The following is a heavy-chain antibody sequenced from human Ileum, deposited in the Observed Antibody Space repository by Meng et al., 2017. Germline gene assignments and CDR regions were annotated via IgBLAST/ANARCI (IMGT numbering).Heavy chain of an antibody. D-gene: IGHD3-3*01. CDR1: GGSINSGSYY. J-gene: IGHJ5*02. CDR3: ARENTIFGVVWGSWFDP. Sequence: QVQLHESGPGLVKPSQTLSLTCTVPGGSINSGSYYWNWIRQVPDKGLEWIGFIYYSGTTYYNPSLKSRVTISVDTSKNQFSLKLSSVTAADTAVYYCARENTIFGVVWGSWFDPWGQGTLVTVSS. V-gene: IGHV4-30-4*08. CDR2: IYYSGTT.